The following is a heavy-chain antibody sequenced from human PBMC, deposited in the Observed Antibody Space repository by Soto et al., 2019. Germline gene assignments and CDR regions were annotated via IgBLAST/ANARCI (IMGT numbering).Heavy chain of an antibody. J-gene: IGHJ4*02. CDR3: ARYCGASSCYSGFDF. D-gene: IGHD2-15*01. CDR2: IDNSGAGT. Sequence: GGPLRLSCAASGFTFSNYVMTWVRQTPGKGLQWVSAIDNSGAGTWYTDSVKGRFTISRDNSKNTLYLQVSGLRAEDTAFYYCARYCGASSCYSGFDFWGRGTLVTVSS. V-gene: IGHV3-23*01. CDR1: GFTFSNYV.